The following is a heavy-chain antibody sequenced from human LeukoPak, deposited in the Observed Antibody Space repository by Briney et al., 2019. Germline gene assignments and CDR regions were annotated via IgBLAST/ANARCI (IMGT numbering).Heavy chain of an antibody. CDR2: ISSSGSTI. Sequence: GGSLRLSCAASGFTFSSYEMNWVRQAPGKGLEWVSYISSSGSTIYYADSVKGRFTISRDNAKNSLYLQMNSLRAEDTAVYYCARGGGARYFDWSWGNYYYYYYMDVWGKGTTVTISS. D-gene: IGHD3-9*01. CDR1: GFTFSSYE. V-gene: IGHV3-48*03. CDR3: ARGGGARYFDWSWGNYYYYYYMDV. J-gene: IGHJ6*03.